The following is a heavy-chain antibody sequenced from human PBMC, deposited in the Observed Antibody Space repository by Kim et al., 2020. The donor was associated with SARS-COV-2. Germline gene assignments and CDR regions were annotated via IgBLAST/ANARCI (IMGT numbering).Heavy chain of an antibody. CDR1: GFTFGDCA. J-gene: IGHJ4*02. CDR3: TRDGGGGNSYGYFDY. CDR2: IRSKAHGETT. V-gene: IGHV3-49*04. D-gene: IGHD5-18*01. Sequence: GGSLRLSCAASGFTFGDCAMSWVRQAPGKGLEWVGFIRSKAHGETTEYAASVKDRFTISRYDSKSFAYLQMNSLKTEDTAVYYCTRDGGGGNSYGYFDYWGQGTLVTVSS.